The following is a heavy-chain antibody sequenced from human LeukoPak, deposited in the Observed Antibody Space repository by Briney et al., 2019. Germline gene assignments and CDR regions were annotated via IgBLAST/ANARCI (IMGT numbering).Heavy chain of an antibody. D-gene: IGHD2-21*02. Sequence: ASVKVSCKASGYTFTSYGIRWMRQAPGQGLEWMGWIGAYNGNTNYAQKLQGRVTMTTDTSTSTAYMELRSLRSDDTAVYYCARDNLSYCGGDCYPDYWGQGTLVTVSS. CDR2: IGAYNGNT. V-gene: IGHV1-18*01. CDR1: GYTFTSYG. CDR3: ARDNLSYCGGDCYPDY. J-gene: IGHJ4*02.